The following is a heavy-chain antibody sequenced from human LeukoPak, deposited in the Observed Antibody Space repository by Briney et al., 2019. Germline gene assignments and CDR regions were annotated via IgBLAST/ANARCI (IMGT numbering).Heavy chain of an antibody. CDR1: GYTLTELS. Sequence: ASVKVSCKVSGYTLTELSMHWVRQAPGKGLEWMGGFDPEDGETIYAQKFQGRVTMTEDTSTDTAYMELSSLRSEDTAVYYCATDLGSSWYQTLDYWGQGTLVIVSS. CDR3: ATDLGSSWYQTLDY. J-gene: IGHJ4*02. CDR2: FDPEDGET. D-gene: IGHD6-13*01. V-gene: IGHV1-24*01.